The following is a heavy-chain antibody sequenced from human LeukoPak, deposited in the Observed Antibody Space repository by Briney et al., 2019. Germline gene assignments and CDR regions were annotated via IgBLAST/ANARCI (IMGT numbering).Heavy chain of an antibody. CDR2: IIPIFGTA. CDR1: GGTFSSYA. D-gene: IGHD3-22*01. CDR3: AAAYYYDSSGYSPHDY. V-gene: IGHV1-69*13. J-gene: IGHJ4*02. Sequence: ASVKVSCKASGGTFSSYALSWVRQAPGQGLEWMGGIIPIFGTANYAQKFQGRVTITADESTSTAYMELSSLRSEDTAVYYCAAAYYYDSSGYSPHDYWGQGTLVTVSS.